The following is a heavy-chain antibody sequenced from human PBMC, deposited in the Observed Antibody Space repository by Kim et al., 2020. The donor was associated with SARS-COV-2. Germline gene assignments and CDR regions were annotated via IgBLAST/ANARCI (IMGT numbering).Heavy chain of an antibody. V-gene: IGHV3-30*04. D-gene: IGHD5-12*01. CDR3: AGNTEWLLNI. CDR2: ISYDGSNY. Sequence: GGSLRLSCAASGFTFKSYVMHWVRQAPGKGLEWVAAISYDGSNYYYVDSVKGRFTISRDNSKNTLYLQMNSLRVEDTAVYYCAGNTEWLLNIWGQGTLVTVSS. CDR1: GFTFKSYV. J-gene: IGHJ4*02.